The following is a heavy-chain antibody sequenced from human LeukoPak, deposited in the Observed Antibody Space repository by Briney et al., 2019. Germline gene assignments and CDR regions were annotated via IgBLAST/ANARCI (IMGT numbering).Heavy chain of an antibody. CDR1: GGSISSYY. D-gene: IGHD6-19*01. CDR3: AARGSWYSSGLDY. CDR2: IYYSGST. V-gene: IGHV4-59*01. Sequence: SETLSLTCTVSGGSISSYYWSWIRQPPGKGLEWVGYIYYSGSTNYNPSLKSRVTISVDTSKNQFSLKLSSVTAADTAVYYCAARGSWYSSGLDYWGQGTLVTVSS. J-gene: IGHJ4*02.